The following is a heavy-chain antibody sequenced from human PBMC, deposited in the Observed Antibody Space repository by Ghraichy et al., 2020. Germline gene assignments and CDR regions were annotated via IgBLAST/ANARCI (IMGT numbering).Heavy chain of an antibody. D-gene: IGHD6-13*01. Sequence: SETLSLTCTVSGDSVSSGSYYWNWIRQYPGKGLEWIGYIYHTGTTNYNPSLKSRVVMSIDTAKNQFSLKLRSVTAADAAVYYCARLGVEGGSSWSFFDFWGQGTLVTVSS. V-gene: IGHV4-31*03. CDR2: IYHTGTT. CDR3: ARLGVEGGSSWSFFDF. CDR1: GDSVSSGSYY. J-gene: IGHJ4*02.